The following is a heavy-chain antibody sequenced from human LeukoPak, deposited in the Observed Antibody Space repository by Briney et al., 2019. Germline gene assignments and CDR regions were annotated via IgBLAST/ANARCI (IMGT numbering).Heavy chain of an antibody. J-gene: IGHJ4*02. CDR2: ISAYNGNT. V-gene: IGHV1-18*01. D-gene: IGHD2-2*01. CDR3: ARARPGPRFVVVPAAFDY. CDR1: GYTFTSYG. Sequence: ASVKVSCKASGYTFTSYGISWLRQAPGQGLEWMGWISAYNGNTNYAQKLQGRVTMTTDTSTSTAYMELRSLRSDDTAVYYCARARPGPRFVVVPAAFDYWGQGTLVTVSS.